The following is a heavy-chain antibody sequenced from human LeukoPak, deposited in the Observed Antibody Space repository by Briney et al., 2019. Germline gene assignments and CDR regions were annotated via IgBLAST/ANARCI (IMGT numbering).Heavy chain of an antibody. V-gene: IGHV4-34*01. Sequence: SETLSLTCAVYGGSFSGYYWSWIRQPPGKGLEWIGEINHSGSTNHNPSLKSRVTISVDTSKNQFSLKLSSVTAADTAVYYCARGGGRWLQLNDYWGQGTLVTVSS. CDR2: INHSGST. CDR3: ARGGGRWLQLNDY. D-gene: IGHD5-24*01. CDR1: GGSFSGYY. J-gene: IGHJ4*02.